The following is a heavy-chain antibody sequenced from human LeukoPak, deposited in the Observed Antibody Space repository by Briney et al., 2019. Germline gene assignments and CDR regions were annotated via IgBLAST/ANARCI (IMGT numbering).Heavy chain of an antibody. D-gene: IGHD2-2*01. CDR2: IHHGGST. CDR1: GGSISSSSYN. CDR3: ARLPFCGTTSCPFDY. V-gene: IGHV4-39*01. Sequence: SETLSHTCTVSGGSISSSSYNWAWIRQPPGKGLEWIGAIHHGGSTYYNPSLKSRVTISVDTSKNQFSLKLSSVTAADTAFYYCARLPFCGTTSCPFDYWGQGTLVTVSS. J-gene: IGHJ4*02.